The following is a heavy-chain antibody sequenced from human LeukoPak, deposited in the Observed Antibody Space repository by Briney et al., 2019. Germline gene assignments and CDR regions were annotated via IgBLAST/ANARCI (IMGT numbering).Heavy chain of an antibody. J-gene: IGHJ4*02. D-gene: IGHD2-2*02. CDR1: GFTFSSYA. Sequence: GGSLRLSCAASGFTFSSYAMSWVRQAPGKGMEWVSSISGRGWSTFYPDRVKGLFPISRDNAKNTLYLQMNSLRAEDTAVYYCAKRGCSSTSCYTYYFDYWGQGTLVTVSS. V-gene: IGHV3-23*01. CDR2: ISGRGWST. CDR3: AKRGCSSTSCYTYYFDY.